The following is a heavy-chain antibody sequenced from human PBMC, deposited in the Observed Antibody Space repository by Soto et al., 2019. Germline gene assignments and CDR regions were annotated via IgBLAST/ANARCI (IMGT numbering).Heavy chain of an antibody. CDR1: GLTFSRYY. V-gene: IGHV3-7*05. J-gene: IGHJ4*02. CDR3: ARDGDGTVEFPFEY. D-gene: IGHD1-1*01. CDR2: IIQDGSEK. Sequence: GGSLRLSCVASGLTFSRYYMSWVRQAPGKGLEWVASIIQDGSEKHYVDSVKGRFTISRDNAENSVYLQMNNLRVEDTAMYYCARDGDGTVEFPFEYWGQGTLVTVSS.